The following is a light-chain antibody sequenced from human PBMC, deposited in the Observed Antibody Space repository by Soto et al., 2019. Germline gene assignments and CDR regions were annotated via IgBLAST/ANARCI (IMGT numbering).Light chain of an antibody. CDR1: SRDVGGYNY. CDR2: EVS. Sequence: QSVLTQPASVSGSLGQSITISCTGTSRDVGGYNYVSWYQHHPGKGPKVLIYEVSYRPSGVSDRFSGSKSGNTASLTISGLRAEDGAIYHCSSYAGFNIFGAGTQLTVL. J-gene: IGLJ7*01. CDR3: SSYAGFNI. V-gene: IGLV2-14*01.